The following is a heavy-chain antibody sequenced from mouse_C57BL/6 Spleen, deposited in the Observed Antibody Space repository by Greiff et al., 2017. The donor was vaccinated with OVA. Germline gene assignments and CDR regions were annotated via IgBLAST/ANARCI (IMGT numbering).Heavy chain of an antibody. CDR2: IYPGDGDT. CDR1: GYAFSSYW. J-gene: IGHJ1*03. D-gene: IGHD1-1*01. Sequence: VKLQQSGAELVKPGASVKISCKASGYAFSSYWMNWVKQRPGKGLEWIGQIYPGDGDTNYNGKFKGKATLTANKSSSTAYMQLSSRTSEDSAVYFWARRGGSSYVWYFDVWGTGTTVTVSS. V-gene: IGHV1-80*01. CDR3: ARRGGSSYVWYFDV.